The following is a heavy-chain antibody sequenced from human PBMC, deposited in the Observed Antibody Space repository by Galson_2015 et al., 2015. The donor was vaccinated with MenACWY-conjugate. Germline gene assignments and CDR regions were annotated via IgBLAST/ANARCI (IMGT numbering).Heavy chain of an antibody. CDR3: ARESGDSSGHPSS. J-gene: IGHJ5*02. D-gene: IGHD3-22*01. Sequence: PLRLPRAASGLSVSSEHMSWVRQAPGKGLEWVSIIYRDGKTFYADSVQGRFIISRDNSKNTLYLQMNSLTAEDTAVYYCARESGDSSGHPSSWGQGTLVTVSS. CDR2: IYRDGKT. CDR1: GLSVSSEH. V-gene: IGHV3-53*01.